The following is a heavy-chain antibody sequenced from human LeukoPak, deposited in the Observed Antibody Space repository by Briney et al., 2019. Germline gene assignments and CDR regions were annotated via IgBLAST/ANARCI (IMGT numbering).Heavy chain of an antibody. D-gene: IGHD6-13*01. CDR1: GYTFTGYY. V-gene: IGHV1-2*06. CDR3: ARPNPGIAAAGTPGGFDP. J-gene: IGHJ5*02. CDR2: INPNSGGT. Sequence: ASVKVSCKASGYTFTGYYMHWVRQAPGQGLERMGRINPNSGGTNYAQKFQGRVTMTRDTSISTAYMELSRLRSDDTAVYYCARPNPGIAAAGTPGGFDPWGQGTLVTVSS.